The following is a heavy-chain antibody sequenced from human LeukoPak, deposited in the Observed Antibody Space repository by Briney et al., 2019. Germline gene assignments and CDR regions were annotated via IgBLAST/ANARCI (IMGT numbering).Heavy chain of an antibody. CDR1: GYTFTSYG. V-gene: IGHV1-18*01. Sequence: ASVKVSCKASGYTFTSYGISWVRQAPGQGLEWMGWISAYNGNTNYAQKLQGRVTMTTDTSTSTAYMELRSLRSDDTAVYYCARTSPRGHSYGYLDYWGQGTLVTVSS. J-gene: IGHJ4*02. CDR3: ARTSPRGHSYGYLDY. D-gene: IGHD5-18*01. CDR2: ISAYNGNT.